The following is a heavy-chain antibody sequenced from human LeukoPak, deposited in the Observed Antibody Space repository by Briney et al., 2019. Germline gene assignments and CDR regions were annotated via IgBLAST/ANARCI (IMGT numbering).Heavy chain of an antibody. CDR2: IFYSGNT. CDR1: GGSISSSTYY. J-gene: IGHJ4*02. V-gene: IGHV4-39*07. CDR3: ARDWE. Sequence: SETLSLTCTVSGGSISSSTYYWGWISQPPGKGLEWVGCIFYSGNTFSNPSLRIRVTISVDTSKNQFSVKLTSVTAADTAVYYCARDWEWGQGTLVTVSS. D-gene: IGHD1-26*01.